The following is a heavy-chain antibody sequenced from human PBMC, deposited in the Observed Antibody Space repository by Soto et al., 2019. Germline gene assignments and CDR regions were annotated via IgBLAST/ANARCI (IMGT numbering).Heavy chain of an antibody. CDR1: GGSFSNDY. Sequence: SETLSLTCFISGGSFSNDYWTWIRQSPGKGLEWVGYIFHSGITDYNPSVRSRVTISIDKSRNLFSLNLTSVTAADTAVYYCARDRYFYDSRGYYRTLDSWGQGTLVTVSS. J-gene: IGHJ5*01. CDR2: IFHSGIT. V-gene: IGHV4-59*01. CDR3: ARDRYFYDSRGYYRTLDS. D-gene: IGHD3-22*01.